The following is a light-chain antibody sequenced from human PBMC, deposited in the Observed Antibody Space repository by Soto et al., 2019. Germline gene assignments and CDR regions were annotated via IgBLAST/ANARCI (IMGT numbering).Light chain of an antibody. CDR3: QQSYSTPWT. V-gene: IGKV1-39*01. J-gene: IGKJ1*01. Sequence: DIQMTQSASSLSSSVVDIVTITFRASQSISSYLNWYQQKPGKAPKLLIYAASSLQSGVPSRFSGSGSGTDFTLTISSLQPEDFATYYCQQSYSTPWTFGQGTKVDI. CDR2: AAS. CDR1: QSISSY.